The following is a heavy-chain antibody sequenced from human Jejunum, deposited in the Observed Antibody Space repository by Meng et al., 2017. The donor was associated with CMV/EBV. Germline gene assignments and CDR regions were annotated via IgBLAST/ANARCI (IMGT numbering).Heavy chain of an antibody. Sequence: AVSGFTFSTDWMTWVGQAPGKGLEWVVSMSHDGSEEYYLDSVRGRFTVSRDNAQDSVYLQMNSLRVEDTAIYYCARDRGPNTLDYWGQGTLVTVSS. V-gene: IGHV3-7*01. CDR2: MSHDGSEE. CDR1: GFTFSTDW. D-gene: IGHD2-8*01. CDR3: ARDRGPNTLDY. J-gene: IGHJ4*02.